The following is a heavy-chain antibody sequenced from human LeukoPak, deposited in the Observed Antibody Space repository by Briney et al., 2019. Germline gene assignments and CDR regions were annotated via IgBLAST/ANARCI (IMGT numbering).Heavy chain of an antibody. J-gene: IGHJ2*01. CDR1: GFRFSNYW. CDR2: INPEGSQN. Sequence: GGSLRLSCAASGFRFSNYWMNWVRQAPEKGLEWVANINPEGSQNRYVDSVKGRFTISRDNAKNSLYLQMNSLRAEDTAVYYCARDLKQWLVQRYCDLWGRGTLVTVSS. D-gene: IGHD6-19*01. CDR3: ARDLKQWLVQRYCDL. V-gene: IGHV3-7*03.